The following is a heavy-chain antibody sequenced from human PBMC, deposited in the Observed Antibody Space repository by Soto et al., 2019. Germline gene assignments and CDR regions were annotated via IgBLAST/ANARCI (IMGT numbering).Heavy chain of an antibody. Sequence: ASVKVSCKASGYSFTGYFLDWVRQAPGHGLERVGGINPNRGDTQYAQRFEGRVTMTRDPSISTAYMEVSGLTSDDTAVYYCARVAVSGTIALWG. J-gene: IGHJ2*01. CDR3: ARVAVSGTIAL. CDR1: GYSFTGYF. V-gene: IGHV1-2*02. CDR2: INPNRGDT. D-gene: IGHD6-19*01.